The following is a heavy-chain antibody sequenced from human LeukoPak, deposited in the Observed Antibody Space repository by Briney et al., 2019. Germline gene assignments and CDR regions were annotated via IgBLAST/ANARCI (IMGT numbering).Heavy chain of an antibody. CDR2: INRSGSA. CDR1: GGSSSSSSYY. CDR3: ARGGFYCGDDCYVDY. J-gene: IGHJ4*02. Sequence: SETLSLTCSVSGGSSSSSSYYWGWIRQPPEKGLEWIGEINRSGSANYNPSLKSRVSISVDTSKNQFSLKLSSVTAADTAVYYCARGGFYCGDDCYVDYWGQGTLVTVSS. D-gene: IGHD2-21*02. V-gene: IGHV4-39*07.